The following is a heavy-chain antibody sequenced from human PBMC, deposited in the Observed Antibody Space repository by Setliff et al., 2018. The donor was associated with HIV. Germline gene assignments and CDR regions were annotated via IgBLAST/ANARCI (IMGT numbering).Heavy chain of an antibody. D-gene: IGHD1-26*01. CDR1: GFTFRSYE. J-gene: IGHJ4*02. V-gene: IGHV3-74*01. Sequence: GGSLRLSCAASGFTFRSYEMNWVRQAPGKGLVWVSRIKSDGSSTDYADSVRGRFTISRDNAKNTLYLEMNSLRAEDTAVYYCARGGSYSPGDYWGQGTLVTVSS. CDR2: IKSDGSST. CDR3: ARGGSYSPGDY.